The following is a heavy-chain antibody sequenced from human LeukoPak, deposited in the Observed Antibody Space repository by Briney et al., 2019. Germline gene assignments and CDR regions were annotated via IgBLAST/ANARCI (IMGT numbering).Heavy chain of an antibody. CDR1: GFTFDIYA. Sequence: PGGSLRLSCAASGFTFDIYAMHWVRQAPGKGLEWVSGISWNSGSIGYADSVKGRFTISRDNAKNSLYLQMNSLRAEDTALYYCAKSRGSGWYFPPSGSWGQGTLVTVSS. CDR3: AKSRGSGWYFPPSGS. D-gene: IGHD6-19*01. CDR2: ISWNSGSI. J-gene: IGHJ5*02. V-gene: IGHV3-9*01.